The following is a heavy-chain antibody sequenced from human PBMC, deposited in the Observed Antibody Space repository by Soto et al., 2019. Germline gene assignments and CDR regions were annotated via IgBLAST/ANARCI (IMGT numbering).Heavy chain of an antibody. CDR3: ARIWDYDSFGDAFDI. V-gene: IGHV4-4*02. CDR2: IYHSGST. Sequence: QVQLQESGPGLVKPSGTLSLTCAVSGGSISSSNWWSWVRQPPGKGLEWIGEIYHSGSTNYNPSLKSRVTISVDKSKNQFSLKLSSLTAADPAVYYCARIWDYDSFGDAFDIWGQGTMVTVSS. J-gene: IGHJ3*02. D-gene: IGHD3-22*01. CDR1: GGSISSSNW.